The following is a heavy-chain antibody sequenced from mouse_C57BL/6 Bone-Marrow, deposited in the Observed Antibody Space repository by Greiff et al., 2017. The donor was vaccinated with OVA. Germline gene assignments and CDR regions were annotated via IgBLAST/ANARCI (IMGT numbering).Heavy chain of an antibody. V-gene: IGHV1-54*01. D-gene: IGHD2-4*01. CDR1: GYAFTNYL. CDR2: INPGSGGT. J-gene: IGHJ3*01. Sequence: QVQLQQSGAELVRPGTSVKVSCKASGYAFTNYLIEWVKQRPGQGLEWIGVINPGSGGTNYNEKFKGKATLTADKSSSTAYMQLSSLTSEDSAVYYCARSGGLREAYWGQGTLVTVSA. CDR3: ARSGGLREAY.